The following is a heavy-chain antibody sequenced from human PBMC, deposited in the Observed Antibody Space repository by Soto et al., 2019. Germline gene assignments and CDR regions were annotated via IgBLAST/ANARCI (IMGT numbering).Heavy chain of an antibody. D-gene: IGHD3-22*01. CDR2: IYHSGST. CDR3: ASFVPRNYYESSFDY. CDR1: GGSISSSNW. J-gene: IGHJ4*02. Sequence: VQLRESGPGLVKPSGTLSLTCAVSGGSISSSNWWSWVRQPPGKGLEWIGEIYHSGSTNYNPSLKSRVTISVDKSKNQFSLKLSSVTAADTAVYYCASFVPRNYYESSFDYWGQGTLVTVSS. V-gene: IGHV4-4*02.